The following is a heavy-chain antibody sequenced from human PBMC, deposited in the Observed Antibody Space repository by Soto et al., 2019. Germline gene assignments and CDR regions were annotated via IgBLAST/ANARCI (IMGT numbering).Heavy chain of an antibody. D-gene: IGHD3-10*01. CDR2: INPSGGST. V-gene: IGHV1-46*01. Sequence: ASVKVSCKASGYTFTSYYLHWVRQAPGQGLEWTGLINPSGGSTYYAQKFQGRLTMTRDTSTSTVYMELSSLRSEDTAVYYCAREGVGGSGSYYNVRRFDNWG. CDR1: GYTFTSYY. J-gene: IGHJ4*01. CDR3: AREGVGGSGSYYNVRRFDN.